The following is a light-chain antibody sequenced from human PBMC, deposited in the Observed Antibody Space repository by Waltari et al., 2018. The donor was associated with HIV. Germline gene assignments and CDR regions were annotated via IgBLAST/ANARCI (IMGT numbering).Light chain of an antibody. CDR2: STS. Sequence: DIQLTQSPSSLSASVGDRVTITCRASQSIASYLNWYQQKPGKAPKLLIYSTSSLKSGVPSRFTGSGSGTDFTLTISSLQPEDFATYYCQQSSGTPRTFGQGTKLEIK. CDR3: QQSSGTPRT. J-gene: IGKJ2*01. CDR1: QSIASY. V-gene: IGKV1-39*01.